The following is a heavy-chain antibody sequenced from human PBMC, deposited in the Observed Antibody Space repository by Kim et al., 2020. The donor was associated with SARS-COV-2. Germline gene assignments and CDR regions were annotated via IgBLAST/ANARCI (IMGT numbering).Heavy chain of an antibody. CDR1: GYTFTSYD. V-gene: IGHV1-8*01. J-gene: IGHJ6*03. CDR3: ARDHLKSIVVVIAPRPYYYYMDV. Sequence: ASVKVSCKASGYTFTSYDINWVRQATGQGLEWMGWMNPNSGNTGYAQKFQGRVTMTRNTSISTAYMELSSLRSEDTAVYYCARDHLKSIVVVIAPRPYYYYMDVWVKGTTVTVSS. CDR2: MNPNSGNT. D-gene: IGHD2-21*01.